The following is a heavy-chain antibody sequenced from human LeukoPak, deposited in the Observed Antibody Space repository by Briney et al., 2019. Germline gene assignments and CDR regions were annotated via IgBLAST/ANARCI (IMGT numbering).Heavy chain of an antibody. D-gene: IGHD5-18*01. CDR1: GFTFSSYA. Sequence: GGPLRLSCAASGFTFSSYAMHWVRQAPGKGLEWVAVISYDGSNKYYADSVKGRFTISRDNSKNTLYLQMNSLRAEDTAVYYCARGEDTAMPRDYWGQGTLVTVSS. V-gene: IGHV3-30*01. J-gene: IGHJ4*02. CDR3: ARGEDTAMPRDY. CDR2: ISYDGSNK.